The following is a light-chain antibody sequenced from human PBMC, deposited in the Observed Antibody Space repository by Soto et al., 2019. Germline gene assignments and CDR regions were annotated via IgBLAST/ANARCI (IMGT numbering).Light chain of an antibody. Sequence: SVLTQPRSVAGSPGQSVTISCTGTSSDVGGYNYVSWYQQYPGKAPKVIIYDVSKRPSGVPDRFSGSKSGNTASLTISGLQDEDEADYYCGLYAGSYTIWVFGGGTQLTVL. CDR3: GLYAGSYTIWV. CDR2: DVS. V-gene: IGLV2-11*01. J-gene: IGLJ3*02. CDR1: SSDVGGYNY.